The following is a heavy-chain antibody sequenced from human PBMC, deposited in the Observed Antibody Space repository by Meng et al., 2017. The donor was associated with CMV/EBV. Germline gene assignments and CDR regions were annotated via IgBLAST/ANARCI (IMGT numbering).Heavy chain of an antibody. Sequence: GGSLRLSCAASGFTFSSYSMNWVRQAPGKGLEWVSSISSSSSYIYYADSVKGRFTISRDNSKNTLYLQMNSLRAEDTAVYYCARSGYSGYAADLTFDYWGQGTLVTVSS. CDR2: ISSSSSYI. J-gene: IGHJ4*02. D-gene: IGHD5-12*01. CDR3: ARSGYSGYAADLTFDY. CDR1: GFTFSSYS. V-gene: IGHV3-21*04.